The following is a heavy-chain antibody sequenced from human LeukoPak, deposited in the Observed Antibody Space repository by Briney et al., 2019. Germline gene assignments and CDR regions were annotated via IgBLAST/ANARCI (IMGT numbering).Heavy chain of an antibody. J-gene: IGHJ6*02. D-gene: IGHD3-22*01. CDR3: AKVGLYYYDSSGYYLKDYYYYGMDV. CDR1: GFTFSSYG. CDR2: ISYDGSNK. V-gene: IGHV3-30*18. Sequence: GRSLRLSCAASGFTFSSYGMHWVRQAPGKGLEWVAVISYDGSNKYYADSVKGRFTISRDNSKNTLYLQMNSLRAEDTAVYYCAKVGLYYYDSSGYYLKDYYYYGMDVWGQATTVTVSS.